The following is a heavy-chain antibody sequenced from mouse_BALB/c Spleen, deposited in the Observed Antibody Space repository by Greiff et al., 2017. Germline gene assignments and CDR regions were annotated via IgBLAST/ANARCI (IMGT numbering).Heavy chain of an antibody. Sequence: EVKLVESGGGLVKPGGSLKLSCAASGFTFSSYAMSWVRQSPEKRLEWVAEISSGGSYTYYPDTVTGRFTISRDNAKNTLYLEMSSLRSEDTAMYYCARDGEVRRRFAYWGQGTLVTVSA. V-gene: IGHV5-9-4*01. CDR2: ISSGGSYT. D-gene: IGHD2-14*01. CDR3: ARDGEVRRRFAY. J-gene: IGHJ3*01. CDR1: GFTFSSYA.